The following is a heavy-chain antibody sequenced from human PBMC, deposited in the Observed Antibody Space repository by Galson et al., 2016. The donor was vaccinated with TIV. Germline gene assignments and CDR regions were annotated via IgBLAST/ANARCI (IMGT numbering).Heavy chain of an antibody. CDR3: AKAAGSGSSWRFDY. V-gene: IGHV3-23*01. CDR1: GFTFSSYA. Sequence: SLRLSCAASGFTFSSYAMNWVRQAPGKGLEWVSAISGSGATTYYADSVKGRFTISRDNSKNTLYLQMHSLRAEDTALYYCAKAAGSGSSWRFDYWGQGTPVTVSS. CDR2: ISGSGATT. J-gene: IGHJ4*02. D-gene: IGHD6-13*01.